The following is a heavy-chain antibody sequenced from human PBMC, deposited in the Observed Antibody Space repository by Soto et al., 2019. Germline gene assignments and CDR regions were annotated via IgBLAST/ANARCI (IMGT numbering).Heavy chain of an antibody. CDR1: GFTFSNAW. CDR2: IKSKTDGGTT. J-gene: IGHJ4*02. Sequence: GGSLRLSCAASGFTFSNAWMSWVRHAPGKGLEWVGRIKSKTDGGTTDYAAPVKGRFTISRDDSKNTLYLQMNSLKTEDTAVYYCTTATVVRFLEWLPYFDYWGQGTLVTVSS. CDR3: TTATVVRFLEWLPYFDY. V-gene: IGHV3-15*01. D-gene: IGHD3-3*01.